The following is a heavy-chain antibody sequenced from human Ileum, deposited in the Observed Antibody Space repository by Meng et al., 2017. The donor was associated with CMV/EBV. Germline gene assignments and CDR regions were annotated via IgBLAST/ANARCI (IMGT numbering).Heavy chain of an antibody. Sequence: GESLKISCAASGFTVSSNYMSWVRQAPGKGLEWVSVIYSGGSTYYADSVKGRFTISRDNSKNTLNLQMNSLRAEDTAVYYCERESQGGYSDAFYIWDQGTMVTVSS. CDR1: GFTVSSNY. J-gene: IGHJ3*02. CDR2: IYSGGST. D-gene: IGHD6-13*01. CDR3: ERESQGGYSDAFYI. V-gene: IGHV3-53*01.